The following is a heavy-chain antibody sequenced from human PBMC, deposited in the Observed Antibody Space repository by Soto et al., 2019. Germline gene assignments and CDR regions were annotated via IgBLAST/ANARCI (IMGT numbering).Heavy chain of an antibody. CDR2: VIPLFDTA. CDR3: ETGGHNDGYNFYHGMDV. Sequence: QVQVVQSGAEVKKPGSSVKVSCKVSGGIFTNNAISWVRQAPGQGLEWLGGVIPLFDTAYYAQIFRGRLRISADGATTTADMELSGLTSAEKAVYFCETGGHNDGYNFYHGMDVWGQGTTVTVS. V-gene: IGHV1-69*01. D-gene: IGHD5-18*01. CDR1: GGIFTNNA. J-gene: IGHJ6*02.